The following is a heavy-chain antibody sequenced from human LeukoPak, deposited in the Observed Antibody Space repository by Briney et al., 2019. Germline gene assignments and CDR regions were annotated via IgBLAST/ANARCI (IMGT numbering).Heavy chain of an antibody. CDR2: ITTTSDYI. J-gene: IGHJ4*01. CDR3: AKVADYGDYAPLGH. Sequence: KLGGSLRLSCAASGFSFSSYAMTWVRQAPGKGLQWVSSITTTSDYIYYSDSVKGRFTISRDNAKNSLYLQMNSLRAEDTAVYYCAKVADYGDYAPLGHWGQGTLVAASS. V-gene: IGHV3-21*01. D-gene: IGHD4-17*01. CDR1: GFSFSSYA.